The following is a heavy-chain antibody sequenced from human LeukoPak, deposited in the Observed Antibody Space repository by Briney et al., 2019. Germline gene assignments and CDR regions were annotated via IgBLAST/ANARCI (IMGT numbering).Heavy chain of an antibody. CDR1: GFTFSNYA. J-gene: IGHJ4*02. D-gene: IGHD6-13*01. CDR2: ISYDGSNE. V-gene: IGHV3-30-3*01. Sequence: GGSLRLSCTASGFTFSNYAIHWVRQAPGRGLEWVAVISYDGSNEYYADSVKGRFTISKDNSKNTLYLQMNSLRAEDTAVYYCAKGGIAAAGGLLWGQGTLVTVSS. CDR3: AKGGIAAAGGLL.